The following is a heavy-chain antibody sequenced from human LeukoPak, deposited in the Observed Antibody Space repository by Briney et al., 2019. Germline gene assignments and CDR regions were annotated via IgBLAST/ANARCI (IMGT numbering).Heavy chain of an antibody. V-gene: IGHV4-34*01. J-gene: IGHJ4*02. CDR3: ARWPIVAAGCFDF. CDR2: TNHSGRT. Sequence: PSETLSLTCAVYGGSFSGYYWSSIRQPPGKGLGWIGETNHSGRTNYNPSPKSRVTYSVDTSKNHFSLKLSSVTAAGTAVYYCARWPIVAAGCFDFWGQGTLVTVSS. D-gene: IGHD6-13*01. CDR1: GGSFSGYY.